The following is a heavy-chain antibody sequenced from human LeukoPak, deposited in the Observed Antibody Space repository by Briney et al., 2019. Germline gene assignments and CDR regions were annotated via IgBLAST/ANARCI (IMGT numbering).Heavy chain of an antibody. CDR2: FDPEDGET. CDR3: ATTSPTRPYGDYVWGWFDP. Sequence: ASVKVSCKVSGYTLTELSMHWVRQAPGKGLEWMGGFDPEDGETIHAQKFQGRVTMTEDTSTDTAYMELSSLRSEDTAVYYCATTSPTRPYGDYVWGWFDPWGQGTLVTVSS. CDR1: GYTLTELS. J-gene: IGHJ5*02. D-gene: IGHD4-17*01. V-gene: IGHV1-24*01.